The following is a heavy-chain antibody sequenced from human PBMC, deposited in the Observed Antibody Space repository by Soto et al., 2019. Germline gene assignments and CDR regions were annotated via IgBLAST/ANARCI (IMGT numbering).Heavy chain of an antibody. D-gene: IGHD5-18*01. CDR3: ATGYSFGFS. V-gene: IGHV3-23*01. CDR2: ISVNGGTT. Sequence: SGFTFSSHAMSWVRQAPGKGLEWVSAISVNGGTTYYVDSVKGRFTISRDNSKSTLYLQMNSLRAEDTSLYYCATGYSFGFSWVQVTLVTVSS. J-gene: IGHJ4*02. CDR1: GFTFSSHA.